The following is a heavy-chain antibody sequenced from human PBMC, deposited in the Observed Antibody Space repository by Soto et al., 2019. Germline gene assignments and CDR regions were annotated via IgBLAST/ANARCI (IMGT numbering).Heavy chain of an antibody. CDR1: GGTFSSYA. D-gene: IGHD6-13*01. J-gene: IGHJ4*02. V-gene: IGHV1-69*13. CDR2: IIPIFGTA. CDR3: ARGGAEQAAAASDYFDY. Sequence: ASVKVSCKASGGTFSSYAISWVRQAPGQGLEWMGGIIPIFGTANYAQKFQGRVTITADESTSTAYMELSSLRSEDTAVYYCARGGAEQAAAASDYFDYWGQGTLVTVYS.